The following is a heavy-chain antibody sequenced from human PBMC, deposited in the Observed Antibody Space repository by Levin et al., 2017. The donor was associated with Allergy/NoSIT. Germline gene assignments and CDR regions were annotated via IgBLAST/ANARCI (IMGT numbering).Heavy chain of an antibody. CDR3: VSLTELVLHYAFDI. J-gene: IGHJ3*02. CDR2: ISHDGSST. V-gene: IGHV3-74*01. CDR1: GFTFTGYW. D-gene: IGHD2-8*02. Sequence: TGGSLRLSCAASGFTFTGYWMHWVRQAPGMGLVWVSRISHDGSSTSYADFVKGRFTISRDNAKNTLYLQMNSLRAEDTAMYYCVSLTELVLHYAFDIWGQGTMVTVSA.